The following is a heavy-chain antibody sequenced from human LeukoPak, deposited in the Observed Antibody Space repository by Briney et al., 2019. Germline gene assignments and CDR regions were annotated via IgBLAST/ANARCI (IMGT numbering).Heavy chain of an antibody. CDR1: GGSFSGYY. Sequence: PSETLSLTCAVYGGSFSGYYWSWIRLPPGKGLEWIGEINHSGSTNYNPSLKSRVTISVDTSKNQFSLKLSSVTAADTAVYYCASGSTMYSSSSDWGQGTLVTVSS. D-gene: IGHD6-6*01. CDR2: INHSGST. V-gene: IGHV4-34*01. J-gene: IGHJ4*02. CDR3: ASGSTMYSSSSD.